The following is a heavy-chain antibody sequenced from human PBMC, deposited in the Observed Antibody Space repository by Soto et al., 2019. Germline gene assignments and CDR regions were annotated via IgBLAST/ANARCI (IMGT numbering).Heavy chain of an antibody. J-gene: IGHJ4*02. CDR2: INAGNGNT. CDR3: ARVVVAALTYYYFDY. CDR1: GYAFTIYA. Sequence: ASVNVSWKAAGYAFTIYAMHWGRQAPGQRLEWMGWINAGNGNTKYSQKFQGRVTITRDTSASTAYMELSSLRSEDTAVYYCARVVVAALTYYYFDYWGQGTLVTVSS. V-gene: IGHV1-3*01. D-gene: IGHD2-21*01.